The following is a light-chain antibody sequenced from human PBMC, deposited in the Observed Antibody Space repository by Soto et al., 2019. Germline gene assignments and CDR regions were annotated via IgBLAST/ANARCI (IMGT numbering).Light chain of an antibody. CDR1: RSDIGYYDF. J-gene: IGLJ3*02. CDR2: DVS. CDR3: CSYAGSYTWL. V-gene: IGLV2-11*01. Sequence: QSVLTQPRSMSGSPGQSVTISCTGTRSDIGYYDFVSWYHHRPGKVPKLIIFDVSGRPSGVPDRFSGSKSANTASLTISGLQDEDEGVYYCCSYAGSYTWLFGGGTKLTVL.